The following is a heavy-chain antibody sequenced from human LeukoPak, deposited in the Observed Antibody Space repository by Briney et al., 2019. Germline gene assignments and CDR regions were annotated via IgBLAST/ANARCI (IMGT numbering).Heavy chain of an antibody. J-gene: IGHJ3*02. CDR1: GGSISSSSYY. CDR3: ARQGRISMIVVLIEDAFDI. Sequence: SETLSLTCTVSGGSISSSSYYWGWIRQPPGKVLEWIGSIYYSGSTYYNPSLKSRVTISVDTSKNQFSLKLSSVTAADTAVYYCARQGRISMIVVLIEDAFDIWGQGTMVTVSS. V-gene: IGHV4-39*01. CDR2: IYYSGST. D-gene: IGHD3-22*01.